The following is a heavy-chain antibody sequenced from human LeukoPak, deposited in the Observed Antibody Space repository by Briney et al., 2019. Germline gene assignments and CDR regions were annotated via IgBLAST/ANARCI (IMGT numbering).Heavy chain of an antibody. Sequence: GGSLRLSCVASGFSFSTHWMHWVRQAPGKGLEWVATINLGGTNKYYVDAVKGRFSISREDATSSLHLQMNSLRVEDTAVYYCAGIDADWGQGTLVTVSS. D-gene: IGHD3-9*01. CDR1: GFSFSTHW. V-gene: IGHV3-7*03. J-gene: IGHJ4*02. CDR2: INLGGTNK. CDR3: AGIDAD.